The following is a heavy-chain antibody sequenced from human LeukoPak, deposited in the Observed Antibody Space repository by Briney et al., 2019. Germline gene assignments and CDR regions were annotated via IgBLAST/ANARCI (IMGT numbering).Heavy chain of an antibody. J-gene: IGHJ4*02. CDR2: ISYDGSNK. V-gene: IGHV3-30*04. CDR1: GFTFSSYA. D-gene: IGHD6-19*01. CDR3: ARGMGIAVAKGGDY. Sequence: GRSLRLSCAASGFTFSSYAMHWVRQAPGKGLEWVAVISYDGSNKYYADSVKGRFTISRDNSKNTLYLQMNSLRAEDTAVYYCARGMGIAVAKGGDYWGQGTLVTVSS.